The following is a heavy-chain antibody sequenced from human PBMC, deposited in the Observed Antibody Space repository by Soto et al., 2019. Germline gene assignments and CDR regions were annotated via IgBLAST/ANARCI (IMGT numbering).Heavy chain of an antibody. CDR2: ITTYNGNT. J-gene: IGHJ4*02. CDR1: RYIFTNYG. Sequence: ASVKVSCKAVRYIFTNYGVSWVRQAPGQGLEWMGWITTYNGNTEYAQKFQGRVTMTTDASTSTAYMELGSLRSEDTAVYYCARAVAVAADFDYWGQGTLVTV. V-gene: IGHV1-18*01. D-gene: IGHD6-19*01. CDR3: ARAVAVAADFDY.